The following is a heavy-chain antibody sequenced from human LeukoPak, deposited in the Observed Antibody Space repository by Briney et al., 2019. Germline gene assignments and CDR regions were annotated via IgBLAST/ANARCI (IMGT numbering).Heavy chain of an antibody. CDR1: GGSISSSSYY. CDR2: IYYSGST. V-gene: IGHV4-39*07. CDR3: ARGEVVPAAIGYYYYYMDV. Sequence: SETLSLTCTVSGGSISSSSYYWGWIRQPPGKGLEWIGSIYYSGSTYYNPSLKSRVTISVDTSKNQFSLKLSSVTAADTAVYYCARGEVVPAAIGYYYYYMDVWGKGTTVTVSS. J-gene: IGHJ6*03. D-gene: IGHD2-2*02.